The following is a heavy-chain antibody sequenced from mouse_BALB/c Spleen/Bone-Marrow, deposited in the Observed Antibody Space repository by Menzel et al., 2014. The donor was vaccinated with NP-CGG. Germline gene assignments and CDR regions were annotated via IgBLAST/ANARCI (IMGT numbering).Heavy chain of an antibody. CDR1: GYAFSSYW. CDR3: AFGNYDFDY. Sequence: QVQLKEAGAEPVRPGSSVKISCKASGYAFSSYWMNWGKQRPGQGLEWIGQIYPGDGDTNYSGKFKGKATLTADESSSTAYMQLSSLASEDSAVYFCAFGNYDFDYWGQGTTLTVSS. D-gene: IGHD2-1*01. J-gene: IGHJ2*01. V-gene: IGHV1-80*01. CDR2: IYPGDGDT.